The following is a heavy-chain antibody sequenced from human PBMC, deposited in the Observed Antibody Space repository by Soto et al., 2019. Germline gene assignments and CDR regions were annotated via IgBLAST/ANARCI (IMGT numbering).Heavy chain of an antibody. Sequence: VQLQESGPGLVKPSQTLSLRCSVSGGSVGRGAFYWSWIRQHPGKGLEWIGYIYYSGSAYYNPSIKSRVTISLDTSQNQFSLKLTSVTVADTAVYYCARAPAPWYFDYWGQGTLVTVSS. CDR2: IYYSGSA. CDR3: ARAPAPWYFDY. V-gene: IGHV4-31*03. J-gene: IGHJ4*02. CDR1: GGSVGRGAFY.